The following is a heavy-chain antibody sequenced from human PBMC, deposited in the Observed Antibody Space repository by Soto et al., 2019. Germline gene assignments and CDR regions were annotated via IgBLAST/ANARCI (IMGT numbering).Heavy chain of an antibody. CDR3: AKDLYIVVVPAATFDY. V-gene: IGHV3-30*18. CDR2: ISYDGSNK. J-gene: IGHJ4*02. CDR1: GFTFSSYG. Sequence: PGGSLRLSCAASGFTFSSYGMHWVRQAPGKGLEWVAVISYDGSNKYYADSVKGRFTISRDNSKNTLYLQMNSLRAEDTAVYYCAKDLYIVVVPAATFDYWGQGTLVTVSS. D-gene: IGHD2-2*01.